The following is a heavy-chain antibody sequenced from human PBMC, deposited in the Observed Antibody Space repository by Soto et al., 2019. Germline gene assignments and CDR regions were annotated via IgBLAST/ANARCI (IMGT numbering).Heavy chain of an antibody. CDR2: ISSSSSTI. CDR1: GFTFSSYS. J-gene: IGHJ4*02. Sequence: EVQLVESGGGLVQPGGSLRLSCAASGFTFSSYSMNWVRQAPGKGLEWVSYISSSSSTIYYADSVKGRFTISRDNAKNSLYLQMSSLRAEDTAVYYCARDPPPIDYWGQGTLVTVSS. CDR3: ARDPPPIDY. V-gene: IGHV3-48*01.